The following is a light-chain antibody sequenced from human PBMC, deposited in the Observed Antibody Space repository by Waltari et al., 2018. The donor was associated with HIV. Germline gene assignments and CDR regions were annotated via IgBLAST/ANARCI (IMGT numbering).Light chain of an antibody. CDR1: SSNIGSSY. CDR2: RNN. CDR3: ATWDDSLSGLWV. Sequence: QSVLTQPPSASGTPGQRVTISCSGSSSNIGSSYVYWYQQLPGTAPKLLMYRNNQRPSGGPARCSGSKSGTSASLAISGLRSEDEADYYCATWDDSLSGLWVFGGGTKLTVL. V-gene: IGLV1-47*01. J-gene: IGLJ3*02.